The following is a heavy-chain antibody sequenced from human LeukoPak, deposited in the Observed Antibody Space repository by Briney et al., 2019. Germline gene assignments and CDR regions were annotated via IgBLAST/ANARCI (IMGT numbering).Heavy chain of an antibody. CDR1: GYTFTSYD. J-gene: IGHJ4*02. CDR2: MNPNSANT. Sequence: GASVKVSCKASGYTFTSYDINWVRQATGQGLEWMAWMNPNSANTGYAQKFQGRVTMARNISISTAYMELSSLRSEDTAVYYCARGIGPEIAAANYWGQGTLVTVSS. CDR3: ARGIGPEIAAANY. D-gene: IGHD6-13*01. V-gene: IGHV1-8*01.